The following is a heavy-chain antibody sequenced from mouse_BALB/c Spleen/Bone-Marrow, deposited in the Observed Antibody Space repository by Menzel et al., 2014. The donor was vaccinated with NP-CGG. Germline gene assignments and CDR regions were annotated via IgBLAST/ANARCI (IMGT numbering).Heavy chain of an antibody. Sequence: EVQLVESGGGLVQPGGSLKLSCAASGFDFSRYWMSWVRQAPGKGPEWIGEINPDSRTINYSPSLKDKFIISRDNAKNTLYLRLNKVRSEDTALYYCARPDYYGYLNYWGQGTTLTVSS. D-gene: IGHD1-1*01. J-gene: IGHJ2*01. CDR2: INPDSRTI. CDR3: ARPDYYGYLNY. V-gene: IGHV4-1*02. CDR1: GFDFSRYW.